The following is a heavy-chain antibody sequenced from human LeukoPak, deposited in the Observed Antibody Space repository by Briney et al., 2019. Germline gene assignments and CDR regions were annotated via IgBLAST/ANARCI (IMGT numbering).Heavy chain of an antibody. V-gene: IGHV3-23*01. CDR1: EFTFSNYA. CDR3: AKPAISSRGWYYDY. Sequence: PGGSLRLSCAASEFTFSNYATSWVRQAPGKGLEWVSAINHSGGSTYYADSVKGRFTISRDNSKNTLYLQMNSLRAEDTAVYYCAKPAISSRGWYYDYWGQGTLVTVSS. J-gene: IGHJ4*02. D-gene: IGHD6-19*01. CDR2: INHSGGST.